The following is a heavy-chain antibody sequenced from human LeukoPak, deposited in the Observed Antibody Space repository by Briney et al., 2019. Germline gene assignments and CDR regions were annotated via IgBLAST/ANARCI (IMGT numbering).Heavy chain of an antibody. D-gene: IGHD6-6*01. J-gene: IGHJ4*02. CDR1: GGSISTYY. V-gene: IGHV4-4*09. CDR2: IHASGPT. CDR3: ARHDAGIAARPFDN. Sequence: SETLSLTCTVSGGSISTYYWSWIRRPPGKGLEWIAYIHASGPTNYNPSLKSRITISVATSKNQFSLKLSSVTAADTAVYYCARHDAGIAARPFDNWGQGTLVTVSS.